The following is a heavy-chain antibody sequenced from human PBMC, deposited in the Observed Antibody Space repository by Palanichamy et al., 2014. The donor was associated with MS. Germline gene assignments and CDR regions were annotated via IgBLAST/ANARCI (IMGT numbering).Heavy chain of an antibody. D-gene: IGHD4-11*01. V-gene: IGHV3-23*01. CDR3: ARDFDASDYCDGGGS. CDR2: TNGPGELKHT. Sequence: EEQLLESGGALVQPGGSLRLSCTCSGFIFSHYNMNWVRQAPGKGLEWVALTNGPGELKHTHYADSVRGRFTISRDNSKNTLYLQMNSLRPDDTAMYFCARDFDASDYCDGGGSWGQGTLVTVSS. CDR1: GFIFSHYN. J-gene: IGHJ5*02.